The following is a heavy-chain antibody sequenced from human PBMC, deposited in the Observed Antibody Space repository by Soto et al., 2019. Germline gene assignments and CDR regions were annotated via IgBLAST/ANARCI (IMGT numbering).Heavy chain of an antibody. CDR1: GFTFSSYA. CDR2: ISYDGSNK. D-gene: IGHD3-16*02. V-gene: IGHV3-30-3*01. CDR3: ARDSGTRLGELSLILYY. J-gene: IGHJ4*02. Sequence: QVQLVESGGGVIQPGRSLRLSCAASGFTFSSYAMHWVRKAPGEGLEWVAVISYDGSNKYYADSVKGRFTISRDNSKNTLYLQMNSLRAEDTAVYYCARDSGTRLGELSLILYYWGQGTLVTVSS.